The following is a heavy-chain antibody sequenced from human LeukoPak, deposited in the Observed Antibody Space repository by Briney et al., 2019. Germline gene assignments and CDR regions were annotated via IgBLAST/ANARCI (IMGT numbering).Heavy chain of an antibody. J-gene: IGHJ4*02. CDR1: GYTFTSYG. D-gene: IGHD6-13*01. CDR3: ARDGSEDGYSIRPLDY. CDR2: ISAYNGNT. Sequence: ASVKVSCKASGYTFTSYGISWVRQAPGQGLEWMGWISAYNGNTNYAQKLQGRVTMTTDTSTSTAYMELRSLRSDDTAVYYCARDGSEDGYSIRPLDYWGQGTLVTVSS. V-gene: IGHV1-18*04.